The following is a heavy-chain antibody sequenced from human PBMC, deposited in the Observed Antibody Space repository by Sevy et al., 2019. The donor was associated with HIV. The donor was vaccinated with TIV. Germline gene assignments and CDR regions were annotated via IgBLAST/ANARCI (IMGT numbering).Heavy chain of an antibody. D-gene: IGHD3-22*01. CDR1: GFTFSSYG. J-gene: IGHJ4*02. CDR3: AKETRDSSGYLPGSFPLFDY. Sequence: GGSLRLSCAASGFTFSSYGMHWVRQAPGKGLEWVAFIRYDGSNKYYADSGKGRFTISRDNSKNTLYLQMNSLRAEDTVEYYCAKETRDSSGYLPGSFPLFDYWGQGTLVTVSS. V-gene: IGHV3-30*02. CDR2: IRYDGSNK.